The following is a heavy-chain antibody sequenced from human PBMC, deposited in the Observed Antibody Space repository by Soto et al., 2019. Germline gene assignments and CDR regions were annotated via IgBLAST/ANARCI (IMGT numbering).Heavy chain of an antibody. V-gene: IGHV1-69*01. D-gene: IGHD3-10*01. Sequence: QVHLVQSGAEVKKPGSSVKVSCKTSGGSFNNYAVSWVRQAPGQGLEWMGGIIPNFDTPNYAQKFQDRVTIIADESTNTGYMERRSLRSNDTAVYYCAVAMVREILIFESSGMHVWGQGTTVIVSS. CDR3: AVAMVREILIFESSGMHV. CDR1: GGSFNNYA. CDR2: IIPNFDTP. J-gene: IGHJ6*02.